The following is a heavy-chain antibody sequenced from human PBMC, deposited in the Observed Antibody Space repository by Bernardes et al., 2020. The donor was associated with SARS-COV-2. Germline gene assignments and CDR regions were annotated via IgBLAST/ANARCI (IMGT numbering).Heavy chain of an antibody. Sequence: SETLSLTCTVSGGSISSGGYYWSWIRQHPEKGLEWIGYIYYSGSTYYNPSPKSRVTISVDTSKNQFSLKLSSVTAADTAVYYCARSPVTMIVVVKYFDYWGQGTLVTVSS. D-gene: IGHD3-22*01. CDR2: IYYSGST. CDR1: GGSISSGGYY. J-gene: IGHJ4*02. CDR3: ARSPVTMIVVVKYFDY. V-gene: IGHV4-31*03.